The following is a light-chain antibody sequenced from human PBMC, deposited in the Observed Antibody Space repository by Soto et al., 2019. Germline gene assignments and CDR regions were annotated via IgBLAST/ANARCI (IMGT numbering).Light chain of an antibody. CDR2: GNT. V-gene: IGLV1-40*01. CDR1: SSNIGAGYD. Sequence: QSVLTQPPSVSGAPGQRVTISRTGSSSNIGAGYDVHWYQQLPGTAPKLLIFGNTNRPSDVPDRFSGSRSGTSASLAITGLQADDEADYYCQSYDSSLSGVVFGGGTKLTVL. CDR3: QSYDSSLSGVV. J-gene: IGLJ2*01.